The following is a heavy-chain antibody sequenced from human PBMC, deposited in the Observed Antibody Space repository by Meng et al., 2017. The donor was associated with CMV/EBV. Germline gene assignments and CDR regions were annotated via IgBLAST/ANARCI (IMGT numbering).Heavy chain of an antibody. J-gene: IGHJ4*02. CDR3: ARDLPPIFGVVDY. CDR2: IYYSGST. D-gene: IGHD3-3*01. CDR1: GGSISSSSYY. Sequence: LPRQGAGPGLGKPCETLSLTCTVSGGSISSSSYYWGWIRQPPGKGLEWIGSIYYSGSTYYNPSLKSRVTISVDTSKNQFSLKLSSVTAADTAVYYCARDLPPIFGVVDYWGQGTLVTVSS. V-gene: IGHV4-39*07.